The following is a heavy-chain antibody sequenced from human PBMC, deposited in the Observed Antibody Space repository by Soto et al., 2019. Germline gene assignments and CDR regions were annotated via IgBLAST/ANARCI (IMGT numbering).Heavy chain of an antibody. CDR3: ARISGRSTSHRDY. CDR2: INHSGST. D-gene: IGHD2-2*01. V-gene: IGHV4-34*01. Sequence: SETLSLTCAVYGGSFSGYYWSWIRQPPGKGLEWIGEINHSGSTNYNPSLKSRVTISVDTSKNQFSLKLSSVTAADTAVYYCARISGRSTSHRDYWGQGTLVTVSS. J-gene: IGHJ4*02. CDR1: GGSFSGYY.